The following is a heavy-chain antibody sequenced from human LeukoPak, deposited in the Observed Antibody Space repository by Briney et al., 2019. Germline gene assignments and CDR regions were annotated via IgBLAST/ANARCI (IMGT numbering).Heavy chain of an antibody. CDR2: IYYSGST. Sequence: PSETLSLTCTVSGGSISSYYWSWIRQPPGKGLEWIGYIYYSGSTNYNPSLKSRVTMSVDTSKNQFSLKLSSVTAADTAVYYCAREGRSGYDYNFDYWGQGTLVTVSS. CDR3: AREGRSGYDYNFDY. D-gene: IGHD5-12*01. J-gene: IGHJ4*02. CDR1: GGSISSYY. V-gene: IGHV4-59*12.